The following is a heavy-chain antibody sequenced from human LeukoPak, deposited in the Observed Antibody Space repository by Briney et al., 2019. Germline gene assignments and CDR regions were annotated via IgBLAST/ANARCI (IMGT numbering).Heavy chain of an antibody. CDR2: ISNSGGST. D-gene: IGHD4-17*01. J-gene: IGHJ4*02. Sequence: PGGSLRLSCAASGFTFSSYAMSWVRQAPGKGLEWVSTISNSGGSTYYADSVKGRFTISRDNSKNTPYLQMNSLRAEDTAIYYCAKAGPRKDYEVDYWGQGTLVTVSS. CDR3: AKAGPRKDYEVDY. CDR1: GFTFSSYA. V-gene: IGHV3-23*01.